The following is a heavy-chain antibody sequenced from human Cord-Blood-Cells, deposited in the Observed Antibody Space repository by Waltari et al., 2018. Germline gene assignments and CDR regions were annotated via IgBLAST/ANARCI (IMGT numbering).Heavy chain of an antibody. J-gene: IGHJ3*02. CDR1: GGSISRRRYY. V-gene: IGHV4-39*01. Sequence: QLQLQESGRGLVKPSETLSLTCTVSGGSISRRRYYWGWIRQPPGKGLEWIGSIYYSGSTYYNPSLKSRVTISVDTSKNQFSLKLSSVTAADTAVYYCARRRDAFDIWGQGTMVTVSS. CDR2: IYYSGST. CDR3: ARRRDAFDI.